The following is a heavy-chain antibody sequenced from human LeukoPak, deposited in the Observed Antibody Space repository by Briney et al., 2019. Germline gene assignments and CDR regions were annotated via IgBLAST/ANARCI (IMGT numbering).Heavy chain of an antibody. J-gene: IGHJ4*02. CDR2: ISVYNGNP. Sequence: ASVKVSCKASGYTFSSYGISWVRQAPGQGLEWMGWISVYNGNPEYAQKFQGRVIMTTDTFTSTAYMELRSLRSDDTAVYYCARDQYDSVWGSHRPYFDYWGQGTLATVSS. V-gene: IGHV1-18*01. D-gene: IGHD3-16*02. CDR3: ARDQYDSVWGSHRPYFDY. CDR1: GYTFSSYG.